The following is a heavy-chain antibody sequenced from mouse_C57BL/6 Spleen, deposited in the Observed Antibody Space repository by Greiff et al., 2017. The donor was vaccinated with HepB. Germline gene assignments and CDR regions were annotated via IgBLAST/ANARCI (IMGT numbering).Heavy chain of an antibody. J-gene: IGHJ1*03. Sequence: QVQLQQSGAELARPGASVKLSCKASGYTFTSYGISWVKQRTGQGLEWIGEIYPRSGNTYYNEKFKGKATLTADKSSSTAYMELRSLTSEDSAVYFCAREGITTGVATGYFDVWGTGTTVTVSS. V-gene: IGHV1-81*01. CDR2: IYPRSGNT. CDR3: AREGITTGVATGYFDV. CDR1: GYTFTSYG. D-gene: IGHD1-1*01.